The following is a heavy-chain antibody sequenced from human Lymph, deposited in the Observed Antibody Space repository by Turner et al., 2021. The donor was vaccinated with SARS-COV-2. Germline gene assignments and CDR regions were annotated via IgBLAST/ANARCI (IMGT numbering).Heavy chain of an antibody. CDR2: ISSSGGST. J-gene: IGHJ4*02. Sequence: EVQLLESGGDLVQPGGSLRLSCAASGFTFTSYAMSWVRQAPGKGLEWVSGISSSGGSTYYADSVKGRFTISRDNSKNTLFLQMNSLRAEDTAVYYCAKDPNWYVLSAVDYWGQGTLVTVSS. V-gene: IGHV3-23*01. D-gene: IGHD1-1*01. CDR3: AKDPNWYVLSAVDY. CDR1: GFTFTSYA.